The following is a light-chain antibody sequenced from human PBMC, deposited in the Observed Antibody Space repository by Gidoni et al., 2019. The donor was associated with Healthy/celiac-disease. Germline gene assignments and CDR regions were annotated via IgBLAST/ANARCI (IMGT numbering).Light chain of an antibody. J-gene: IGLJ2*01. Sequence: SSELTQPPSVSVSPGQTASITCPGDKLGDKYACWYQQKPGQSPVLVIYQDSKRPSGFPERFSGSNSGNTATLTISGTQAMDEADYYCQAWDSSTVVFGGGTKLTVL. CDR1: KLGDKY. CDR2: QDS. CDR3: QAWDSSTVV. V-gene: IGLV3-1*01.